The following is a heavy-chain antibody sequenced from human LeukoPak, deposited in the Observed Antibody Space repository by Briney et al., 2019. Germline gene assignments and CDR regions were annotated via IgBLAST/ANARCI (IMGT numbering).Heavy chain of an antibody. CDR1: GFTFSSYE. V-gene: IGHV3-48*03. J-gene: IGHJ3*02. CDR3: AGDLTCSGGSCYSVAFDI. CDR2: ISSSGSTI. D-gene: IGHD2-15*01. Sequence: PGGSLRLSCAASGFTFSSYEMNWVRQAPGKGLEWVSYISSSGSTIYYADSVKGRFTISRDNAKNSLYLQMNSLRAEGTAVYYCAGDLTCSGGSCYSVAFDIWGQGTVVTVSS.